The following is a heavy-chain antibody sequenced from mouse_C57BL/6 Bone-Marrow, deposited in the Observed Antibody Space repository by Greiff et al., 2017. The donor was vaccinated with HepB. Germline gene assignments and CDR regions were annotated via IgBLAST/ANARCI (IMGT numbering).Heavy chain of an antibody. CDR1: GYSITSGYY. V-gene: IGHV3-6*01. Sequence: VQLKQSGPGLVKPSQSLSLTCSVTGYSITSGYYWNWIRQFPGNKLEWMGYISYDGSNNYNPSLKNRISITRDTSKNQFFLKLNSVTTEDTATYYCARDLSYYFGFAYWGQGTLVTVSA. CDR3: ARDLSYYFGFAY. D-gene: IGHD2-10*01. CDR2: ISYDGSN. J-gene: IGHJ3*01.